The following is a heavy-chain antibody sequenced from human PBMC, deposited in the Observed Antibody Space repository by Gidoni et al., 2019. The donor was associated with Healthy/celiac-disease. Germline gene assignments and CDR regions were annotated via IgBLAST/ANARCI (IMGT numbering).Heavy chain of an antibody. Sequence: QVQLQESGPGLVKPSQTLSRTCTVSGGSISSGSYYWSWIRQPAGKGLEWIGRIYTSGSTNYNPSLKSRVTISVDPSKNQFSLKLSSVPAADTAVYYCARSSSGGYYGMDVWGQGTTVTVSS. CDR3: ARSSSGGYYGMDV. CDR1: GGSISSGSYY. CDR2: IYTSGST. V-gene: IGHV4-61*02. J-gene: IGHJ6*02. D-gene: IGHD6-6*01.